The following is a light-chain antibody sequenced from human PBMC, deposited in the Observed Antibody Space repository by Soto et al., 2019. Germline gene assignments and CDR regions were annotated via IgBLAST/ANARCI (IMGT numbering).Light chain of an antibody. CDR2: EVT. CDR1: SSDVGGYNY. CDR3: SSYRSTSVDV. V-gene: IGLV2-14*01. J-gene: IGLJ1*01. Sequence: QSVLTQPASVSGSPGQSITISCTGTSSDVGGYNYVSSYQQYPGKAPKLMIYEVTHRPSGVSNRFSGSKSGNTASLTISGLQAEDEANYYCSSYRSTSVDVFGTGTKVTVL.